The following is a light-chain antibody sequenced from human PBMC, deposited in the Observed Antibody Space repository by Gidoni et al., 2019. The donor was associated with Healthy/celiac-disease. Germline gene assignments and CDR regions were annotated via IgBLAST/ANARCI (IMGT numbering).Light chain of an antibody. V-gene: IGLV2-14*01. CDR1: SSDVGGYKH. Sequence: QSALTQPASVSGYPGQSITIACTGTSSDVGGYKHVSWYQQHPGKAPKLMIYEVSNRPSGVSNRFSGSKSGNTASLTIAGLQAEDEADYYCSSYTSSSTVVFGGGTKLTVL. J-gene: IGLJ2*01. CDR3: SSYTSSSTVV. CDR2: EVS.